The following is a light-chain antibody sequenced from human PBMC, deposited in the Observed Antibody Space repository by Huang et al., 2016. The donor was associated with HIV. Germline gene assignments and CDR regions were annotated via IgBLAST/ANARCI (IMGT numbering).Light chain of an antibody. CDR1: QSINNF. CDR2: RAS. V-gene: IGKV1-39*01. CDR3: QQSDITPYT. J-gene: IGKJ2*01. Sequence: DIQLTQSPSSLPASVGDRVTITCRASQSINNFLNWYQQRPGKAPSLLTYRASNLQSGVPARVSGSGSGTDFTLTISRLQPEDFATYYCQQSDITPYTFGQGTKLEIK.